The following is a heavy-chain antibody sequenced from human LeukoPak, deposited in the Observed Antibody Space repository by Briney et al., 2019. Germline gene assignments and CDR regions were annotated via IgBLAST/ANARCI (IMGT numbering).Heavy chain of an antibody. V-gene: IGHV4-61*05. Sequence: SETLSLTCTVSGGSISSSSYYWSWIRQPPGKGLEWIGYIYYNGNTKYNPSLKSRVTISVDTSKNQFSLKLRSVTAADTAVYYCARTYLGYYDSSGYAYYFDYWGQGTLVPVSS. J-gene: IGHJ4*02. CDR2: IYYNGNT. CDR1: GGSISSSSYY. CDR3: ARTYLGYYDSSGYAYYFDY. D-gene: IGHD3-22*01.